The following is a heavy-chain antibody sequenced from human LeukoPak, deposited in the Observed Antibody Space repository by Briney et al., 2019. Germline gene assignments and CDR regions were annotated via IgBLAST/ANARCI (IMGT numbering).Heavy chain of an antibody. CDR3: AVVIIAAAGGNDAFDI. CDR1: GFTFNSYN. J-gene: IGHJ3*02. D-gene: IGHD6-13*01. CDR2: ISSSGSTI. Sequence: GGSLRLSCAASGFTFNSYNMNWVRQAPGKGLEWVSYISSSGSTIYYADSVKGRFTISRDNAKNSLYLQMNSLRAEDTAVYYCAVVIIAAAGGNDAFDIWGQGTMVTVSS. V-gene: IGHV3-48*03.